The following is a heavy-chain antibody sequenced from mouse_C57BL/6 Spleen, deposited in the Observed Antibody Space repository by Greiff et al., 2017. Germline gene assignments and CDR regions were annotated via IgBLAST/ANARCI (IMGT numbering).Heavy chain of an antibody. Sequence: QVHVKQSGAELVKPGASVKMSCKASGYTFTTYPIEWMKQNHGKSLEWIGNFHPYNDDTKYNEKFKGKATLTVEKSSSTVYLELSRLTSDDSAVYYCARGNYDYDVWYFDVWGTGTTVTVSS. CDR3: ARGNYDYDVWYFDV. CDR1: GYTFTTYP. V-gene: IGHV1-47*01. D-gene: IGHD2-4*01. CDR2: FHPYNDDT. J-gene: IGHJ1*03.